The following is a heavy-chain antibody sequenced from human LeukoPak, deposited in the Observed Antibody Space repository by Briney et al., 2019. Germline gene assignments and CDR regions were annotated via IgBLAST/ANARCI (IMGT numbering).Heavy chain of an antibody. Sequence: SETLSLTCTVSGGSISSSSYYWGWIRQPPGKGLEWIGSIYYSGSTYYNPSLKSRVTISVDTSKNQFSLKLSSVTAADTAVYYCARVAYLVSYYYYMDVWGKGTTVTISS. CDR2: IYYSGST. CDR3: ARVAYLVSYYYYMDV. V-gene: IGHV4-39*07. J-gene: IGHJ6*03. D-gene: IGHD2/OR15-2a*01. CDR1: GGSISSSSYY.